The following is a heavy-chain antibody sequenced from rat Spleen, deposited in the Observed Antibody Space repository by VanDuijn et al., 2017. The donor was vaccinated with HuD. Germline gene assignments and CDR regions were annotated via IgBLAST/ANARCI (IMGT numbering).Heavy chain of an antibody. Sequence: EVLLVESGGGLVQPGRSLKLSCVASGFTFNNYWMTWIRQAQGKGLEWVASIANTGGNTYYPDSVKGRFTISRDNAKSTLYLQMNSLRSEDTATYYCTRDPTIAASDPYWYFDFWGPGTMVTVSS. CDR1: GFTFNNYW. J-gene: IGHJ1*01. CDR2: IANTGGNT. CDR3: TRDPTIAASDPYWYFDF. V-gene: IGHV5-31*01. D-gene: IGHD1-2*01.